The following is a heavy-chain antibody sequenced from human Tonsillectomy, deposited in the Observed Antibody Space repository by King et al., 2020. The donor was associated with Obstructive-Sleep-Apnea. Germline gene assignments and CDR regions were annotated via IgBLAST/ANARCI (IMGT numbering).Heavy chain of an antibody. CDR1: GFNFDDYA. D-gene: IGHD6-19*01. CDR2: INWNSGSR. Sequence: VQLVESGGGLVQPGRSLRLSCAASGFNFDDYAMHWVRQAPGKGLELVSGINWNSGSRGYADSVKGRFTISRDNAKNLVFLQMNSLRTGDTALYYCAKDLSSGWYKGCDYWGQGTLVTVSS. CDR3: AKDLSSGWYKGCDY. V-gene: IGHV3-9*01. J-gene: IGHJ4*02.